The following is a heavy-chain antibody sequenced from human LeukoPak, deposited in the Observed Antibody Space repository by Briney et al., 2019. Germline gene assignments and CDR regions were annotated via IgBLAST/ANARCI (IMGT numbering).Heavy chain of an antibody. Sequence: SGGSLRLSCAASGFTFSSYGMHWVRQAPGKGLEWVAVISYDGSNKYYADSVKGRFTISRDNSKNTLYLQMNSLRAEDTAVYYCAKRRGLELLYYYYMDVWGKGTTVTVSS. V-gene: IGHV3-30*18. CDR2: ISYDGSNK. D-gene: IGHD1-7*01. J-gene: IGHJ6*03. CDR3: AKRRGLELLYYYYMDV. CDR1: GFTFSSYG.